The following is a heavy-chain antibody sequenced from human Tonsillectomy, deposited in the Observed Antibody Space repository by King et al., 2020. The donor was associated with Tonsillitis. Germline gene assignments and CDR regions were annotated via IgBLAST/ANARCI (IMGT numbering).Heavy chain of an antibody. D-gene: IGHD4-11*01. J-gene: IGHJ6*02. Sequence: EVQLVESGGGLVQPGGSLRLSCAASGFMFSSYWMSWVRQAPGRGLEWVANIKQDGSEKYYVDSVKDRFIVSRDNAKNSLYLQMDSLRGEDTAVYYCARDPLDRNYGQYYYYGMDVWGQGTAVTFSS. CDR1: GFMFSSYW. V-gene: IGHV3-7*03. CDR2: IKQDGSEK. CDR3: ARDPLDRNYGQYYYYGMDV.